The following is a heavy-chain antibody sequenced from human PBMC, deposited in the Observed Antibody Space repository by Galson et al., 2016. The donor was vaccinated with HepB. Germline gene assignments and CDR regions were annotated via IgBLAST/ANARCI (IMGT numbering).Heavy chain of an antibody. CDR3: AKVGCIAATATCDY. CDR2: ISSNGGST. J-gene: IGHJ4*02. CDR1: GFTFSSYA. Sequence: SLRLSCAASGFTFSSYAMHWVRQAPGKGLEYVSAISSNGGSTYYADSVKGRFTISRDNSKNTLYLQMSSLRAEDTAVYYCAKVGCIAATATCDYWGQGNLVSVAS. V-gene: IGHV3-64D*09. D-gene: IGHD6-13*01.